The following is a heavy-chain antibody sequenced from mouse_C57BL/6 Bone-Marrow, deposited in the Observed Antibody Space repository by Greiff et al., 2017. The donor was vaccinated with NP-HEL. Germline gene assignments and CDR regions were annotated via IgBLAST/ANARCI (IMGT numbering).Heavy chain of an antibody. CDR2: IDPANGNT. J-gene: IGHJ3*01. D-gene: IGHD1-1*01. V-gene: IGHV14-3*01. CDR3: ARWYYGSSYVSSWFAY. Sequence: EVKVVESVAELVRPGASVKLSCTASGFNIKNTYMHWVKQRPEQGLEWIGRIDPANGNTKYAPKFQGKATITADTSSNTDYLQLSSLTSEDTAIYYCARWYYGSSYVSSWFAYWGQGTLVTVSA. CDR1: GFNIKNTY.